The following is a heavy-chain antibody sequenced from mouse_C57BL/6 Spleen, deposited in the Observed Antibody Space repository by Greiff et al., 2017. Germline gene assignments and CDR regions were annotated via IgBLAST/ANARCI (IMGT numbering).Heavy chain of an antibody. CDR1: GYTFTSYW. D-gene: IGHD2-3*01. CDR3: ARCGLLPYDD. V-gene: IGHV1-69*01. CDR2: IDPSDSYT. Sequence: QVQLQQPGAELVMPGASVKLSCKASGYTFTSYWMHWVKQRPGQGLEWIGEIDPSDSYTNYNQKFQGKSTLTVDKSSSTAYMQLSSLTSEDSAVYYCARCGLLPYDDWGQGTTLTVSS. J-gene: IGHJ2*01.